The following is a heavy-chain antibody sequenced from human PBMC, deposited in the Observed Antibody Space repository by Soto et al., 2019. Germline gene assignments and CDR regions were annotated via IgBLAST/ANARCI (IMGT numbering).Heavy chain of an antibody. Sequence: QVQLVQSGAEVKKPGASVEVSCKASGYTFTSYGISWVRQAPGQGLEWMGWISAYNGNTNYAQKLQGRVTMTTDTSTSTAYMELRSLRSDDTAVYYCARDRNPISARNRDYGMDVWGQGTTVTVSS. CDR2: ISAYNGNT. J-gene: IGHJ6*02. CDR1: GYTFTSYG. V-gene: IGHV1-18*01. D-gene: IGHD3-10*01. CDR3: ARDRNPISARNRDYGMDV.